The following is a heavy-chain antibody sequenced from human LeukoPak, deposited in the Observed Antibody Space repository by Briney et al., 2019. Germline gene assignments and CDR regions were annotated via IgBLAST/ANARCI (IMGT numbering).Heavy chain of an antibody. D-gene: IGHD6-13*01. CDR3: AREASIAAAGWISDY. V-gene: IGHV4-4*07. J-gene: IGHJ4*02. CDR2: ISTSGVT. CDR1: GGSINSNY. Sequence: SETLSLTCSVSGGSINSNYWTWIRQPAGKGLEWIGRISTSGVTNYSPSLKSRVTISLDKSKNQFSLILASVTAADTALYYCAREASIAAAGWISDYWGQGTLVTVSS.